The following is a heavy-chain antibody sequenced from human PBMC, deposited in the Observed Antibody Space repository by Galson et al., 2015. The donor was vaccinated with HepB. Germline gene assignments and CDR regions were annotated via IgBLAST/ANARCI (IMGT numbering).Heavy chain of an antibody. Sequence: SLRLSCAASGFTFSSYSMNWARQAPGKGLEWVSSISSSSSYIYYADSVKGRFTISRDNAKNSLYLQMNSLRAEDTAVYYCARGRYYDSSGYDYWGQGTLVTVSS. D-gene: IGHD3-22*01. CDR2: ISSSSSYI. J-gene: IGHJ4*02. CDR1: GFTFSSYS. V-gene: IGHV3-21*01. CDR3: ARGRYYDSSGYDY.